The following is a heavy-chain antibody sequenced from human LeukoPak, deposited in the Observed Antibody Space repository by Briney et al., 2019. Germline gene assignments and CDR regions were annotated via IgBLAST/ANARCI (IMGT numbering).Heavy chain of an antibody. V-gene: IGHV4-34*01. Sequence: SETLSLTCTASGGSISSYYWSWIRQPPGKGLEWIGEINHSGSTNYNPSLKSRVTISVDTSKNQFSLKLSSVTAADTAVYYCARQDADYWGQGTLVTVSS. CDR1: GGSISSYY. CDR2: INHSGST. D-gene: IGHD2-15*01. CDR3: ARQDADY. J-gene: IGHJ4*02.